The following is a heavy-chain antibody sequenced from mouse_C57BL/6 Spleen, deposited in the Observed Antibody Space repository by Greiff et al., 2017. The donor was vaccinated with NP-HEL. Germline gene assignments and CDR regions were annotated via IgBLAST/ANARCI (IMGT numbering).Heavy chain of an antibody. Sequence: EVKLVESGGGLVQPGESLKLSCESNEYEFPSHDMSWVRKTPEKRLELVAAINSDGGSTYYPDTMERRFIISRDNTKKTLYLQMSSLRSEDTALYYCARQGVLRTGQDWYFDVWGTGTTVTVSS. CDR1: EYEFPSHD. CDR3: ARQGVLRTGQDWYFDV. D-gene: IGHD1-1*01. CDR2: INSDGGST. V-gene: IGHV5-2*03. J-gene: IGHJ1*03.